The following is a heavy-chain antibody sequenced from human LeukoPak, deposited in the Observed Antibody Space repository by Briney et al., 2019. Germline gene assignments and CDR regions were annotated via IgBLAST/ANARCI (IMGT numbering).Heavy chain of an antibody. V-gene: IGHV3-21*01. CDR1: GFTFSSYS. CDR2: ISSSSSYI. D-gene: IGHD6-13*01. Sequence: GGSLRLSCAASGFTFSSYSMNWVRQAPGKGLEWVSSISSSSSYIYYADSVKGRFTISRDNAKNSLYLQMNSLRAEDTAVYYCARDSSSRYTVDYWGQGTLVTVSS. CDR3: ARDSSSRYTVDY. J-gene: IGHJ4*02.